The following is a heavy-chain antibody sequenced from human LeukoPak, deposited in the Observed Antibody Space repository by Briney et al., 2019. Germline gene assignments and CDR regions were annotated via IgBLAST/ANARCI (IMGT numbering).Heavy chain of an antibody. J-gene: IGHJ5*02. V-gene: IGHV4-59*08. CDR3: ARHPYYGDYECWFDP. Sequence: SETLSLTCTVSGGSISSYYWSWIRQPPGKGLEWIGYIYYSGSTNYNPSLKSRVTISVDTSKNQFSLKLSSVTAADTAVYYCARHPYYGDYECWFDPWGQGTLVTVSS. D-gene: IGHD4-17*01. CDR2: IYYSGST. CDR1: GGSISSYY.